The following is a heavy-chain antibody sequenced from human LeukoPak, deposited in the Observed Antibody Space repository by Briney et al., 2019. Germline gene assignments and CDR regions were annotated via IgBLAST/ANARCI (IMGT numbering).Heavy chain of an antibody. CDR3: AISFSGWYELDY. CDR2: ISYDGRQN. V-gene: IGHV3-30*04. D-gene: IGHD6-19*01. J-gene: IGHJ4*02. Sequence: GRSLRLSCAASGFTFSTYAMNWVRQAPGKGLEWVAVISYDGRQNYYADSVKGRFTISRDSAKNSLYLQMNSLRAEDTAVYYCAISFSGWYELDYWGQGTLVTVSS. CDR1: GFTFSTYA.